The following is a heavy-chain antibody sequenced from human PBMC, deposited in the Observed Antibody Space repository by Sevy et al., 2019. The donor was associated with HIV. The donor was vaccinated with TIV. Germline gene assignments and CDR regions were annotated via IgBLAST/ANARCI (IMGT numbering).Heavy chain of an antibody. CDR3: TRGLATADTPEYYFDY. CDR2: ITRNSYEAYGGKT. Sequence: GGSLRLSCTTSGFTFDDYAMSWFRQAPGKGLEWVAFITRNSYEAYGGKTDYSASVKGRFNISRDDSKSMAYLQMSSLKTEDTAVYYCTRGLATADTPEYYFDYWGQGTLVTVSS. V-gene: IGHV3-49*01. D-gene: IGHD5-12*01. CDR1: GFTFDDYA. J-gene: IGHJ4*02.